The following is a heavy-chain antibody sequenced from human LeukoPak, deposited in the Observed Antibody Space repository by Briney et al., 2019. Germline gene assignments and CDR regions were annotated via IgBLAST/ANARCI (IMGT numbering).Heavy chain of an antibody. Sequence: GGSLRLSFAASGFTFSNAWMSWVRQAPGKGLEWVGRIKSKTDGGTTDYAAPVKGRFTISRDDSKNTLYLQMNSLKTEDTAVYYCTTDFIWDCGSSTSCYNFDYWGQGTLVTVSS. CDR3: TTDFIWDCGSSTSCYNFDY. CDR2: IKSKTDGGTT. CDR1: GFTFSNAW. D-gene: IGHD2-2*01. J-gene: IGHJ4*02. V-gene: IGHV3-15*01.